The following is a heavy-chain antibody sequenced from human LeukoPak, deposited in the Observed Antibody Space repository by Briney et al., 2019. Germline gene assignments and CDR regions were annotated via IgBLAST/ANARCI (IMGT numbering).Heavy chain of an antibody. CDR2: IKPDGSKK. D-gene: IGHD3-22*01. CDR1: GFTFSSYS. V-gene: IGHV3-7*03. CDR3: ATPLDYYDSSGYHQGGD. J-gene: IGHJ4*02. Sequence: GGSLRLSCAASGFTFSSYSMNWVRQAPGKGLEWVANIKPDGSKKNYVDSVKGRFTISRDNAKNSLYLQMNSLRAEDTAVYYCATPLDYYDSSGYHQGGDWGQGTLVTVSS.